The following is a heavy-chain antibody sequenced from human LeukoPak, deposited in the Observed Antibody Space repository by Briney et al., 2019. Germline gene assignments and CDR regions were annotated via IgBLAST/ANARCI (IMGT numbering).Heavy chain of an antibody. D-gene: IGHD3-22*01. CDR2: ISWNSGSI. J-gene: IGHJ4*02. V-gene: IGHV3-9*01. CDR1: GFTFDDYA. CDR3: AKDMPPYYYDSSGYYGGFDY. Sequence: GGSLRLSCAASGFTFDDYAMHWVRQAPGKGLEWVSGISWNSGSIGYADSVKGRFTISRDNAKNSLYLQMNSLRAEDTALYYCAKDMPPYYYDSSGYYGGFDYWGQGTLVTVSS.